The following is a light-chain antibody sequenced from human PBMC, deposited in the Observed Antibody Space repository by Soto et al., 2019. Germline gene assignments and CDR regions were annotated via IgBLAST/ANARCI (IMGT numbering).Light chain of an antibody. CDR2: RGS. V-gene: IGKV3-20*01. CDR1: QNIRGNE. J-gene: IGKJ1*01. CDR3: QDYGTSAPWT. Sequence: EVVLTQSPGTLSLSPGERATLSCRASQNIRGNELAWYQQNPGQAPRLLIYRGSSRATGIPDRFSGRGSGTDFTLPISRLEPEDFAVYYCQDYGTSAPWTFGQGTKVEIK.